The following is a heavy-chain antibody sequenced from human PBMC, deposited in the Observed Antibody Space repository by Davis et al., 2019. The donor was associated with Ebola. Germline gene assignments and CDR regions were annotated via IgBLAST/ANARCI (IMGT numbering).Heavy chain of an antibody. CDR2: ISGHSDNP. J-gene: IGHJ3*02. Sequence: ASVKVSCKASGYTFTRYGISWVRQAPGEGPEWMAWISGHSDNPQYAPKVQDRVTVTTDRSTHTAYLELRSLRSDDTAVYYCTRGPSYDSGVIGAFDIWGQGTTITVSS. CDR1: GYTFTRYG. V-gene: IGHV1-18*01. D-gene: IGHD4-17*01. CDR3: TRGPSYDSGVIGAFDI.